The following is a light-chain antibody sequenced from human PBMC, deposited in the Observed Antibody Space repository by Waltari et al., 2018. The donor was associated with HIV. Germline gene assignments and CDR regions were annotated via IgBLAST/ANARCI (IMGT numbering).Light chain of an antibody. CDR3: SSYAGSTPF. CDR1: SSDVGGYNY. V-gene: IGLV2-8*01. CDR2: EVS. J-gene: IGLJ1*01. Sequence: QSALTQPPSASGSPGQSVTISCTGTSSDVGGYNYVSWYQQHPGKAPKLMIYEVSKRPSGVPDRFSGSKSGNTASLTVSGLQAEDEADYYCSSYAGSTPFFGTGTKVTVL.